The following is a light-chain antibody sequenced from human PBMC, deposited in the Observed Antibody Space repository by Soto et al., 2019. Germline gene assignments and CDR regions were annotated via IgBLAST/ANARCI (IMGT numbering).Light chain of an antibody. CDR1: SSDVGYSNY. CDR2: EVT. J-gene: IGLJ2*01. CDR3: SSYTSSNTLV. Sequence: QSVLTQPASVSGSPGQSITISCIGTSSDVGYSNYVSWYQHYPGKAPKLMTYEVTNRPSGVSNRFSGSKSGNTASLTISELQAEDEADYYCSSYTSSNTLVFGGGTKVTVL. V-gene: IGLV2-14*01.